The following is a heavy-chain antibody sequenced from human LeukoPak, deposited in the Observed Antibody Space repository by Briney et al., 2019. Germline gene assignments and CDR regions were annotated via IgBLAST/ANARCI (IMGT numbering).Heavy chain of an antibody. Sequence: GGSLRLSCAASGFTFSSYAMTWVRQAPGKGLEWVSGLSGSGGSTYYADSVKGRFSISRDNSKNTLYVQMNSLRAEDTAVYYCAKGEVTYYDYVWGSHRLFFDYWGQGTLVTVSS. D-gene: IGHD3-16*01. V-gene: IGHV3-23*01. CDR3: AKGEVTYYDYVWGSHRLFFDY. CDR2: LSGSGGST. J-gene: IGHJ4*02. CDR1: GFTFSSYA.